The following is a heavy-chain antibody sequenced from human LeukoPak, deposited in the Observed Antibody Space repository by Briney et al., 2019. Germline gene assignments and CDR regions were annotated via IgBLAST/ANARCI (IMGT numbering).Heavy chain of an antibody. Sequence: SETLSLTCTVSGGSISSYYWSWIRQPPGKGLEWIGYIYYSGSTNYKPSLKSRVTISVDTSKNQFSLKLSSVTAADTAVYYCARGMGIAAAGTGWGQGTLVTVSS. CDR2: IYYSGST. D-gene: IGHD6-13*01. V-gene: IGHV4-59*01. CDR3: ARGMGIAAAGTG. J-gene: IGHJ4*02. CDR1: GGSISSYY.